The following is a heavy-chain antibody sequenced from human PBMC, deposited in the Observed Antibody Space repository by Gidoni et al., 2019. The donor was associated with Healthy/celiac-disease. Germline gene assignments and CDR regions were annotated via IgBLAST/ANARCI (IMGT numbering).Heavy chain of an antibody. CDR2: ISYDGSNK. J-gene: IGHJ6*02. V-gene: IGHV3-30*04. D-gene: IGHD5-18*01. CDR3: ARSQMVNYYGMDV. CDR1: GFTFSRYA. Sequence: QVQLVESGGGVVQPGRSLRLSCAASGFTFSRYAMHWVRQAPGKGLEWVAVISYDGSNKYYADSVKGRFTISRDNSKNTLYLQMNSLRAEDTAVYYCARSQMVNYYGMDVWGQGTTVTVSS.